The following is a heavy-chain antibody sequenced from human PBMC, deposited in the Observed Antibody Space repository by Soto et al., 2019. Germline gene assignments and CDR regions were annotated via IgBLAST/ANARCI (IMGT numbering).Heavy chain of an antibody. V-gene: IGHV5-51*01. CDR1: GYMFTKYW. J-gene: IGHJ3*02. Sequence: KISGKASGYMFTKYWIAWVRQMPGKGLEWMGRIYPGDPDSDNRDTSSFPGHVTISIDKSTATAYLEWSSLKASDTAMYYCARPHGYGYKDAFDIWGQGTMVTVS. D-gene: IGHD5-18*01. CDR2: IYPGDPDSDN. CDR3: ARPHGYGYKDAFDI.